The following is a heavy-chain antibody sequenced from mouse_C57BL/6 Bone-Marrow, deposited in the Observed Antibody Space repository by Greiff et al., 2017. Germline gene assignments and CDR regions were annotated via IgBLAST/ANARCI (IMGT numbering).Heavy chain of an antibody. D-gene: IGHD2-3*01. CDR1: GYTFTSYW. J-gene: IGHJ2*01. CDR2: IYPSDSET. CDR3: ARMGEDGYYPEYYFDY. Sequence: VQLQQPGAELVRPGSSVKLSCKASGYTFTSYWMDWVKQRPGQGLEWIGNIYPSDSETHYNQKFKDKATLTVDKSSSTAYMQLSSLTSEDSAVYYCARMGEDGYYPEYYFDYWGQGTTLTVSS. V-gene: IGHV1-61*01.